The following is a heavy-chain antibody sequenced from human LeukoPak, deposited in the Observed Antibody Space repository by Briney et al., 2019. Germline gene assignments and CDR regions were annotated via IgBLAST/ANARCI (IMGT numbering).Heavy chain of an antibody. V-gene: IGHV3-9*03. Sequence: PWGSLSLTCVVSGFTFDDYAMHWVRQAPGKGLEWASGISWNSGSIGYADSVKGRFTISRDNAKNSLYLQMNSLRAEDMALYYCARSTAAGNDAFDVWGQGTMVTVSS. D-gene: IGHD6-13*01. CDR3: ARSTAAGNDAFDV. CDR1: GFTFDDYA. J-gene: IGHJ3*01. CDR2: ISWNSGSI.